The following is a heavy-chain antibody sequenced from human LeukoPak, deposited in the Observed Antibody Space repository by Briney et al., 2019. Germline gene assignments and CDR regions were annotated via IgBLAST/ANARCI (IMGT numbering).Heavy chain of an antibody. CDR3: QRKGFDY. J-gene: IGHJ4*02. V-gene: IGHV3-48*01. Sequence: GGSLRLSCAASGFTFSTYTMNWVRQAPGKGLEWISYISTDGDTMYYADSVKGRFTISRDNAENSLCLQMNSLRAEDTAVYYCQRKGFDYWGQGTLVTVSS. CDR2: ISTDGDTM. CDR1: GFTFSTYT.